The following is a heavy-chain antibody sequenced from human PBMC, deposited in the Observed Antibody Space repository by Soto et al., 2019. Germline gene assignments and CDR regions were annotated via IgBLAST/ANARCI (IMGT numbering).Heavy chain of an antibody. CDR1: GFTVSSYW. CDR3: ARERGRMDSSGYYYRCHFDY. D-gene: IGHD3-22*01. CDR2: IKQDGSEK. Sequence: PGGSLRLSCAASGFTVSSYWMSCVRQAPGKGLEWVANIKQDGSEKYYVDSVKGRFTISRDNAKNSLYLQMNSLRAEDTAVYYCARERGRMDSSGYYYRCHFDYWGPGTLVTVSS. J-gene: IGHJ4*02. V-gene: IGHV3-7*03.